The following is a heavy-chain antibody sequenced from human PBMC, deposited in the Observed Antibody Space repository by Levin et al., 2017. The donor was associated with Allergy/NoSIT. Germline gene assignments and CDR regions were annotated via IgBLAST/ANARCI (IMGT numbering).Heavy chain of an antibody. D-gene: IGHD1-20*01. CDR2: ISWNSGSI. CDR3: AKGYNWNDLTGMDV. CDR1: GFTFDDYA. V-gene: IGHV3-9*01. Sequence: SCAASGFTFDDYAMHWVRQAPGKGLEWVSGISWNSGSIGYADSGKGRFTISRYNAKNSLYRQMNSLRAEDTALHYCAKGYNWNDLTGMDVWGKGTTVTVSS. J-gene: IGHJ6*03.